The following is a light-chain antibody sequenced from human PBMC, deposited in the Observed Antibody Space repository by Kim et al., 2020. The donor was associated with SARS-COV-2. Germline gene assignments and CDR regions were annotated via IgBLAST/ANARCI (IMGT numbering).Light chain of an antibody. J-gene: IGLJ3*02. CDR2: YDS. CDR1: NIGSKS. CDR3: QVWDSSSDHPV. V-gene: IGLV3-21*04. Sequence: SYELTQPPSVSVAPGKTARITCGRNNIGSKSVHWYQQKPGQATVLVIYYDSDRPSGIPERFSGYNSGNTATLTISRVEAGDEADYYCQVWDSSSDHPVFGGGTQLTVL.